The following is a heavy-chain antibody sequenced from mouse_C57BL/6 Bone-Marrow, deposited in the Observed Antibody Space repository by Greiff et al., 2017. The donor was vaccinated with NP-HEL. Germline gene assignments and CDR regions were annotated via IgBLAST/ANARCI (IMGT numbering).Heavy chain of an antibody. Sequence: VQLQQPGAELVRPGTSVKLSCKASGYTFTSYWMHWVKQRPGQGLEWIGVIDPSDSYTNYTQKFKGKATLTVDTSSSTAYMQLSSLTSEDSAVYYCARSVSPWFAYWGQGTLVTVSA. D-gene: IGHD1-1*01. CDR1: GYTFTSYW. CDR2: IDPSDSYT. J-gene: IGHJ3*01. CDR3: ARSVSPWFAY. V-gene: IGHV1-59*01.